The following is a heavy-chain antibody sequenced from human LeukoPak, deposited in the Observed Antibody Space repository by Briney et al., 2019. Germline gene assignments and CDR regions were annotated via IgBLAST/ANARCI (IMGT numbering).Heavy chain of an antibody. CDR3: ARAVDRPSETPDY. CDR2: ISSSSSYI. J-gene: IGHJ4*02. Sequence: PGGSLRLSCAASGFTFSSYNMNWVRQAPGKGLEWVSSISSSSSYIYYADSVKGRFTISRDNAKNSLYLQMNSLRAEDTAVYYCARAVDRPSETPDYWGQGTLVTVSS. V-gene: IGHV3-21*01. CDR1: GFTFSSYN. D-gene: IGHD5-24*01.